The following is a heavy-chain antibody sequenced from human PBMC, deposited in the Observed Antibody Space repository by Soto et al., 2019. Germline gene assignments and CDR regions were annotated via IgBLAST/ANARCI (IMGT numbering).Heavy chain of an antibody. CDR1: GFTFSSYD. CDR2: ISYDGGIR. J-gene: IGHJ4*02. CDR3: ARGTNSGWYYFDS. Sequence: QVQLVESGGGVVQPGRSLRLSCAASGFTFSSYDIHWVRQAPGKGLEWVAAISYDGGIRNYADSVKGRFTSSRDNPKSTLHLQMNSLRAVHTAVYYCARGTNSGWYYFDSWGQGTLVTVSS. V-gene: IGHV3-30-3*01. D-gene: IGHD6-19*01.